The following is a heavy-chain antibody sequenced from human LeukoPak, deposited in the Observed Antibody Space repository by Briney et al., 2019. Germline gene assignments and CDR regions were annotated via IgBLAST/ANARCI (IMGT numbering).Heavy chain of an antibody. CDR1: GFTFSNYW. CDR2: INSIGTMT. J-gene: IGHJ4*02. V-gene: IGHV3-74*01. Sequence: RAGGSLRLSCAASGFTFSNYWVHWVRQVPGKGLVWASRINSIGTMTDYADSVKGRFTISRDNAKNTLVLQMNNLGVEDTAVYFCARSSGSFFDYWGQGTLVSVSS. D-gene: IGHD3-22*01. CDR3: ARSSGSFFDY.